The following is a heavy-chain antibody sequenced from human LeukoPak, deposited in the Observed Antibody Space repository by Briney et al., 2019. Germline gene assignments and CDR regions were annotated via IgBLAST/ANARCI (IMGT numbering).Heavy chain of an antibody. V-gene: IGHV4-59*08. D-gene: IGHD5-18*01. CDR3: ARVDTRKGDCFDY. J-gene: IGHJ4*02. CDR1: GGSISSYY. Sequence: SETLSLTCTVSGGSISSYYWSWIRQPPGKGLEWIGYTYYSGSTNYNPSLKSRVTISVDTSKNQFSLKLSSVTAADTAVYYCARVDTRKGDCFDYWGQGTLVTVSS. CDR2: TYYSGST.